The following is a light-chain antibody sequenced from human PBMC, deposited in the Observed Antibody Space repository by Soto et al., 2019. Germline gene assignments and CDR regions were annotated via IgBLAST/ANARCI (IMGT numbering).Light chain of an antibody. V-gene: IGKV3-15*01. CDR2: GAS. CDR1: QSVSSN. J-gene: IGKJ2*01. CDR3: QQYNNRPPVT. Sequence: EIGMTQSPGTLSVSPGERATLYCRASQSVSSNLAWYQQKPGQAPRLPIYGASTRSTGVPVRFSGSGSGTEFTLTISSMHAEDCGVYYCQQYNNRPPVTFGQGTKLEIK.